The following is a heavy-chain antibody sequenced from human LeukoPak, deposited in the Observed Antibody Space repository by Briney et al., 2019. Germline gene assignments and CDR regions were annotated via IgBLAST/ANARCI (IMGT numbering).Heavy chain of an antibody. CDR1: GGSISSGDYY. J-gene: IGHJ5*02. V-gene: IGHV4-30-4*01. D-gene: IGHD3-22*01. CDR3: ARARGVYLQFDP. Sequence: SETLSLTCTVSGGSISSGDYYWSWIRQPPGKGLGWIGYIYYSGSTYYNPSLKSRVTISVDTSKNQFSLKLSSVTAADTAVYYCARARGVYLQFDPWGQGTLVTVSS. CDR2: IYYSGST.